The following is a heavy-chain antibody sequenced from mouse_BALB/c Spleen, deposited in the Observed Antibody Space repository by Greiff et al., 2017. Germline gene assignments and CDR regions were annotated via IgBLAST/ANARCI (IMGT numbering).Heavy chain of an antibody. CDR3: ARSTMITTLAY. V-gene: IGHV5-9-4*01. CDR1: GFTFSSYA. CDR2: ISSGGSYT. Sequence: EVMLVESGGGLVKPGGSLKLSCAASGFTFSSYAMSWVRQSPEKRLEWVAEISSGGSYTYYPDTVTGRFTISRDNAKNTLYLEMSSLRSEDTAMYYCARSTMITTLAYWGQGTLVTVSA. J-gene: IGHJ3*01. D-gene: IGHD2-4*01.